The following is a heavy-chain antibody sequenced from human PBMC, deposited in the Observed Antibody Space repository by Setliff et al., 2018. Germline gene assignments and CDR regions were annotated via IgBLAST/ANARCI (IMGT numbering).Heavy chain of an antibody. CDR2: IRKDGSEK. Sequence: GGSLRLSCAASGFTFSKYGMHWVRQAPGKGLEWMASIRKDGSEKYYVDSVKGRFTISRDNAKNSVYLQMNSLRAEDTAVYYCARDILGSFSYWGQGTLVTVSS. CDR3: ARDILGSFSY. V-gene: IGHV3-7*03. D-gene: IGHD2-15*01. J-gene: IGHJ4*02. CDR1: GFTFSKYG.